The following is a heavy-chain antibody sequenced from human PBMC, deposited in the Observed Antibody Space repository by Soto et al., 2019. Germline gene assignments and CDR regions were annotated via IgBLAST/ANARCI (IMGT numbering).Heavy chain of an antibody. D-gene: IGHD1-26*01. J-gene: IGHJ6*02. CDR2: ISGSGGST. CDR1: GFTFSSYA. V-gene: IGHV3-23*01. CDR3: AKVRSGSYLCRYYYYGMDV. Sequence: EVQLLESGGGLVQPGGSLRLSCAASGFTFSSYAMSWVRQAPGKGLEWVSAISGSGGSTYYADSVKGRFTISRDNSKNTLYLQMNSLRAEDTAVYYCAKVRSGSYLCRYYYYGMDVWGQGTTVTVSS.